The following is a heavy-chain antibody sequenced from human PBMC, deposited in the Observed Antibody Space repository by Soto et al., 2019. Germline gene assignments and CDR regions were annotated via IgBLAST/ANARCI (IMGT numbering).Heavy chain of an antibody. Sequence: GGSLRLSCASSGFTFSSYGMHWVRQAPGKGLEWVAVIWYDGSNKYYADSVKGRFTISRDNSKNTLYLQMNSLRAEDTAVYYCARDIRGYSYVPENYYYYYGMDFWGQGTTVTVS. J-gene: IGHJ6*02. CDR2: IWYDGSNK. V-gene: IGHV3-33*01. CDR1: GFTFSSYG. CDR3: ARDIRGYSYVPENYYYYYGMDF. D-gene: IGHD5-18*01.